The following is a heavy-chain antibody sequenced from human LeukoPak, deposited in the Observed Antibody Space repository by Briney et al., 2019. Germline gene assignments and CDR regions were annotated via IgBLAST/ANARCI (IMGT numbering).Heavy chain of an antibody. CDR2: ISGSGGST. D-gene: IGHD1-26*01. Sequence: GGSLRLSCAASGFTFSSYAMSWVRQAPGKGLEWVSAISGSGGSTYYADSVKGRFTISSDNSKNTLYLQMNSLRAEDTAVYYCAKEAGHSGSYWETFDYWGQGTLVIVSS. CDR1: GFTFSSYA. CDR3: AKEAGHSGSYWETFDY. J-gene: IGHJ4*02. V-gene: IGHV3-23*01.